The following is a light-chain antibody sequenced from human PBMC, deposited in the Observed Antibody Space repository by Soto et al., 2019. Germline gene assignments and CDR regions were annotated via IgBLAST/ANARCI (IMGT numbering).Light chain of an antibody. CDR2: DAT. CDR3: CSYAGSYTFNYV. Sequence: QSVLTQPRSVSGSPGQSVTISCTGTSSDIGGYNYVSWYQHHPGEAPKLMIYDATKRPSGVPDRFSGSKSGNTASLTISGLQAEDEADYYCCSYAGSYTFNYVFGTGTKVTVL. V-gene: IGLV2-11*01. J-gene: IGLJ1*01. CDR1: SSDIGGYNY.